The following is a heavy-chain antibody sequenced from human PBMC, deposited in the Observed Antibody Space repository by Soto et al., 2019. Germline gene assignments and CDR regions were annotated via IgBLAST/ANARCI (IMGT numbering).Heavy chain of an antibody. V-gene: IGHV1-46*01. CDR2: INPSGGST. Sequence: GASVKVSCKASGYTFTSYYMHWVRQAPGQGLEWMGIINPSGGSTSYAQKFQGRVTMTRDTSTSTVYMELSSLRSEDTAVYYCATFGDTAMASYYYYGMDVWGQGTTVTVS. CDR3: ATFGDTAMASYYYYGMDV. J-gene: IGHJ6*02. CDR1: GYTFTSYY. D-gene: IGHD5-18*01.